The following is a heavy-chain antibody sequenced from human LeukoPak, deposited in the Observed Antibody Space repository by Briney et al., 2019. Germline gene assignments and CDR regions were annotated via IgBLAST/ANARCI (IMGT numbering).Heavy chain of an antibody. Sequence: SETLSLTCAVYGGSFSGYYWSWIRQSPGKGLEWIGEINRSGSTNYSPSLKSRVTISVDMSKNQFSLKLTSVTAEDTAVYYCARGRQFGYYDSWSGSYFRAYDYWGQGTLVTVSS. V-gene: IGHV4-34*01. CDR2: INRSGST. CDR3: ARGRQFGYYDSWSGSYFRAYDY. J-gene: IGHJ4*02. CDR1: GGSFSGYY. D-gene: IGHD3-3*01.